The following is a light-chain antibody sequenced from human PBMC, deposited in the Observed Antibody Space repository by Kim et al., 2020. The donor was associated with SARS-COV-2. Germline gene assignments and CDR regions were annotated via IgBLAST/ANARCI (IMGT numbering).Light chain of an antibody. J-gene: IGLJ3*02. V-gene: IGLV1-44*01. CDR3: AAWDDSLNVWV. Sequence: QSVLTQSPSASGTPGQRVTISCSGSSSNIGINIVSWFQQLPGTATKLLIYGNSQRPSGVPDRFSGSKSGTSASLAISGLQSEDEADYYCAAWDDSLNVWVLGGGTKLTVL. CDR1: SSNIGINI. CDR2: GNS.